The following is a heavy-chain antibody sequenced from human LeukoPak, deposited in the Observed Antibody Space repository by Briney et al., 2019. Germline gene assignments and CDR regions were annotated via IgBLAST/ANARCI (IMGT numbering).Heavy chain of an antibody. CDR2: IYYSGST. J-gene: IGHJ5*02. CDR1: GGSISSGGYY. V-gene: IGHV4-31*03. Sequence: PSQTLSLTCTVPGGSISSGGYYWSWIRQHPGKGLEWIGYIYYSGSTYYNPSLKSRVTISVDTSKNQFSLKLSSVTAADTAVYYCASTIAAAGYNWFDPWGQGTLVTVSS. CDR3: ASTIAAAGYNWFDP. D-gene: IGHD6-13*01.